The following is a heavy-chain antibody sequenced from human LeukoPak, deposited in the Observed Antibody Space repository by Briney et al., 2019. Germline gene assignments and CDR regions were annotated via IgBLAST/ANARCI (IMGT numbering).Heavy chain of an antibody. CDR3: ARLGAPYDFWSGYYIAGYYFDY. CDR2: IYTSGST. D-gene: IGHD3-3*01. J-gene: IGHJ4*02. Sequence: SETLSLTCTVSGGSISSYYWSWIRQPAGKGLEWIGRIYTSGSTNYNPSLKSRVTISVDTSKNQFSLKLSSVTAADTAVYYCARLGAPYDFWSGYYIAGYYFDYWGQGTLVTVSS. V-gene: IGHV4-4*07. CDR1: GGSISSYY.